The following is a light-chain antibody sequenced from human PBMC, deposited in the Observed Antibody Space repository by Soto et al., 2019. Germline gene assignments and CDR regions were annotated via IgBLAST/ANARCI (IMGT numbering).Light chain of an antibody. CDR1: SSDVGGYNY. V-gene: IGLV2-14*01. CDR3: DSYTSSSTLV. CDR2: EVI. Sequence: QSVLTQPAAVSGSPGQSITISCTGTSSDVGGYNYVSWYQQHPGKAPKLMIYEVINRPSGVSIRFSGSKSGNTASLTISGLQAEEEADYYCDSYTSSSTLVFGPGTKVTVL. J-gene: IGLJ1*01.